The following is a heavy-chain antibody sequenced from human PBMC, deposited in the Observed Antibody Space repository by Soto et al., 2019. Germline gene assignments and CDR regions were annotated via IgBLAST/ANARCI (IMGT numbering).Heavy chain of an antibody. CDR2: IYYSGST. CDR3: ARFSRGSMVDY. D-gene: IGHD2-2*01. Sequence: QVQLQESGPGLVKPSETLSLTCTVSGGSISSYYWSWIRQPPGKGLEWIGYIYYSGSTNYNPSLTSRVSISVDTSKNQFSLKLSSVTAADTAVYYCARFSRGSMVDYWGQGTLVTVSS. CDR1: GGSISSYY. J-gene: IGHJ4*02. V-gene: IGHV4-59*01.